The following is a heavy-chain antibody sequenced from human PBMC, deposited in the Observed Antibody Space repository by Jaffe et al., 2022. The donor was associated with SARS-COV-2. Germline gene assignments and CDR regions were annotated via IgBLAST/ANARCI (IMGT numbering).Heavy chain of an antibody. D-gene: IGHD3-10*01. CDR3: VKDYYYGFAGAFDF. J-gene: IGHJ3*01. V-gene: IGHV3-23*04. CDR2: ISGSGAET. CDR1: GFTFSSNA. Sequence: EVQLVESGGGLVQPGGSLRLSCAASGFTFSSNAMSWVRQAPGKGLEWLSVISGSGAETYYAGSVKGRFNISRDNSKNTLYLQMNSLRAEDTAVYYCVKDYYYGFAGAFDFWGQGTMVTVSS.